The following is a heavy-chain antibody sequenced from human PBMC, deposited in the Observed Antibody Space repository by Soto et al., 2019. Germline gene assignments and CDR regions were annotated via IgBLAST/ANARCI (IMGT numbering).Heavy chain of an antibody. CDR2: ISDSGDRT. J-gene: IGHJ3*01. D-gene: IGHD3-16*02. CDR3: AKDRGIIVKAGDAFDV. V-gene: IGHV3-23*01. CDR1: GFTLSMSA. Sequence: EVQLMESGGGLVQPGGSLRLSCASSGFTLSMSAVNWVRQAPGKGLEWVSYISDSGDRTYYADSVKDRFTISRDRSKNTVSLQMDSLRAEDTAVYYCAKDRGIIVKAGDAFDVWGQGTKVTVSS.